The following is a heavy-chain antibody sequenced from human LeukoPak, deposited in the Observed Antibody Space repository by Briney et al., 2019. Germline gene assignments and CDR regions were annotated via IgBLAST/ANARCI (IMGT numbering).Heavy chain of an antibody. J-gene: IGHJ4*02. V-gene: IGHV3-33*01. Sequence: GGSLRLSCATSGFTFSSYGMHWVRQAPGKGLEWVAVIWYDGSNKYYAESVKGRFTISRDNSKNTLYLQMNSLRAEDTAVYYCAGERGGGYYDYWGQGTLVTVSS. D-gene: IGHD3-16*01. CDR3: AGERGGGYYDY. CDR1: GFTFSSYG. CDR2: IWYDGSNK.